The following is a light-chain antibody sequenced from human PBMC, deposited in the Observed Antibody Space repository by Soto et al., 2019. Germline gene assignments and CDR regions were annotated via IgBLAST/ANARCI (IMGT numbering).Light chain of an antibody. V-gene: IGKV1-5*01. CDR2: DAS. Sequence: DIQITQSPSTLSASVGDRVTITCRASQSISSWLAWYQQNPGKAPKLLIYDASTLERGVPSRFSGSGSGTEFTLTISSLQPDDFATYYCQQYNSYSQTFGQGTKVDI. CDR1: QSISSW. J-gene: IGKJ1*01. CDR3: QQYNSYSQT.